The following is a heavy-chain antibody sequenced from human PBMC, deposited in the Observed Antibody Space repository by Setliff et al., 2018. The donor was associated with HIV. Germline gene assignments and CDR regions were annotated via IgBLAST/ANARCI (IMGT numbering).Heavy chain of an antibody. CDR2: MFYTGSA. CDR1: GDSSSNDY. V-gene: IGHV4-59*08. CDR3: ARQFRYPGIAVAGIDY. J-gene: IGHJ4*02. D-gene: IGHD6-19*01. Sequence: PSETLSLTCTVSGDSSSNDYWTWVRQPPGKGLEWIGTMFYTGSAYYTPSLKSRVTISVDTSKNQFSLRLSSVTAADTAIYYCARQFRYPGIAVAGIDYWGQGTLVTVSS.